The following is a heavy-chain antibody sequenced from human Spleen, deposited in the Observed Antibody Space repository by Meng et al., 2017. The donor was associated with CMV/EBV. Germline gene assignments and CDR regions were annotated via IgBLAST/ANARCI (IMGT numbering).Heavy chain of an antibody. CDR2: VYPGDSDT. CDR1: GYSFTSYW. D-gene: IGHD5-12*01. Sequence: GSLRLSCKGSGYSFTSYWIGWVRQMPGKGLEWMGIVYPGDSDTRYSPSFQGQVTISADKSISTAYLQWSSLKASDTAMYYCARGDSGYESFDYWGQGTLVTVSS. V-gene: IGHV5-51*01. J-gene: IGHJ4*02. CDR3: ARGDSGYESFDY.